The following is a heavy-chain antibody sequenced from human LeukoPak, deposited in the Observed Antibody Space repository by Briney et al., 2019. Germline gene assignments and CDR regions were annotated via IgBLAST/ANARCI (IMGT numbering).Heavy chain of an antibody. J-gene: IGHJ2*01. V-gene: IGHV4-34*01. Sequence: SETLSLTCAVYGGSFSGYYWSWIRQPPGKGLEWIGEINHSGSTNYNPSLKSRVTISVDTSKNQFSLKLSSVTAADTAVYYCARGPGYGRRRYSDLWGRGTLVTVSS. CDR3: ARGPGYGRRRYSDL. CDR1: GGSFSGYY. CDR2: INHSGST. D-gene: IGHD3-10*01.